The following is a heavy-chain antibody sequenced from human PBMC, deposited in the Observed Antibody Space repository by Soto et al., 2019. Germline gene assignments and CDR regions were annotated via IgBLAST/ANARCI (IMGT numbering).Heavy chain of an antibody. D-gene: IGHD3-22*01. CDR3: AATYYYDRKALGD. V-gene: IGHV1-2*02. J-gene: IGHJ4*02. CDR2: INPNSGDT. Sequence: QVQLVQSGAEVKKPGASVKVSCKASGYTFTAYYMHWVRQAPGQGLEWMGWINPNSGDTNHAQKFQGRVTMTRDTSISTAYMELSRLRSDDTAVYYCAATYYYDRKALGDWGQGTLVTVSS. CDR1: GYTFTAYY.